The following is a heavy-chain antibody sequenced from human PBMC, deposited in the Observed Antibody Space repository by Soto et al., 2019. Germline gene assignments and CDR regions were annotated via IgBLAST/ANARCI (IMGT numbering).Heavy chain of an antibody. D-gene: IGHD5-12*01. CDR2: ISAYNGTT. Sequence: GASVKVSCKDSGGLFSSYAISWVRQAPGQGLEWMGWISAYNGTTNYAQKLQGRVTMTTDTSTSTAYMELSSLRSEDTALYFCGREVARRDDYCGRDVWGQGTTGTLSS. V-gene: IGHV1-18*01. CDR1: GGLFSSYA. J-gene: IGHJ6*02. CDR3: GREVARRDDYCGRDV.